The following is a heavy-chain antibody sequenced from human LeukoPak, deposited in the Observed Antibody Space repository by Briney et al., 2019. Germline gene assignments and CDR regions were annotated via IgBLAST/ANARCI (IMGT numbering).Heavy chain of an antibody. D-gene: IGHD5-18*01. V-gene: IGHV3-21*01. CDR1: GFTFSSFT. CDR2: ISSSISYI. CDR3: AREVRYSYGNDY. Sequence: KAGGSLRLSCAASGFTFSSFTMNWVRQAPGKGLEWVSSISSSISYIYYADSVKGRFTISRDNAKNSLYLQMNSLRAEDTAVYYCAREVRYSYGNDYWGQGTLVTVSS. J-gene: IGHJ4*02.